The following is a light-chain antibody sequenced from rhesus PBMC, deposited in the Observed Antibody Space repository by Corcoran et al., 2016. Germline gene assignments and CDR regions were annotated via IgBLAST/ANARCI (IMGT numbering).Light chain of an antibody. CDR2: KAS. J-gene: IGKJ4*01. V-gene: IGKV1-22*01. CDR3: LQYSSSLT. CDR1: QSISSW. Sequence: DIQMTQSPSSLSASVGDTVTITCRASQSISSWLDWYQQKPGKAPKLLIYKASSLQSGVPSRFSGSGSGTDFTLTISSLQAEDFAIYYCLQYSSSLTFGGGTKVEIK.